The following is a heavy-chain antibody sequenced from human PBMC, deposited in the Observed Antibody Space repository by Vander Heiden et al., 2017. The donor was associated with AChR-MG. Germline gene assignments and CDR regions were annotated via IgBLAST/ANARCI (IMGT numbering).Heavy chain of an antibody. V-gene: IGHV1-69*01. CDR2: IIPIFGTA. Sequence: QVQLVQSGAEVKKRGSSVKVSCKASGGPFSSYAISWVRQAPGQGLAWMGGIIPIFGTANYAQKFQGRVTITADESTSTAYMELSSLRSEDTAVYYCARDAGGSGSFYWFDPWGQGTLVTVSS. D-gene: IGHD3-10*01. CDR3: ARDAGGSGSFYWFDP. CDR1: GGPFSSYA. J-gene: IGHJ5*02.